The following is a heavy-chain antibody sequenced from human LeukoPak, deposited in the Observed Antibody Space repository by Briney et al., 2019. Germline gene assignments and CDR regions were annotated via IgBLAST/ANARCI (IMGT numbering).Heavy chain of an antibody. CDR3: ARDIQLST. J-gene: IGHJ3*01. CDR1: GFTFSGSA. CDR2: ISYSGANS. V-gene: IGHV3-23*01. D-gene: IGHD3-16*02. Sequence: GGSLRLSCAASGFTFSGSAMSWVRQAPGEGLEWVSLISYSGANSYYTDSVRGRFTISRDNSKDTLFLQMNSLRAEDTAIYYCARDIQLSTWGLGTMVTVSS.